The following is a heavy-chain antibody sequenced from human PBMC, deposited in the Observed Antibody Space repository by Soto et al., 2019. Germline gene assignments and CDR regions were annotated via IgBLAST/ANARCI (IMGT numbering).Heavy chain of an antibody. J-gene: IGHJ6*04. Sequence: GGSLRLSCAASGFTFSSYAMSWVRQAPGKGLEWVSAISGSGGSTYYADSVKGRFTISRDNSKNTLYLQMNSLRAEDTAVYYCAKRYSSSWYYYYYGRDVWGEGTTVTVSS. V-gene: IGHV3-23*01. CDR2: ISGSGGST. D-gene: IGHD6-13*01. CDR1: GFTFSSYA. CDR3: AKRYSSSWYYYYYGRDV.